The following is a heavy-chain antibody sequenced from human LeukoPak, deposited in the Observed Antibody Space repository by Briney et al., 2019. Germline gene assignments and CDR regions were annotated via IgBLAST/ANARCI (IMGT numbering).Heavy chain of an antibody. CDR3: ARDHYDSSGYSPRDY. Sequence: PGGSLRLSCAASGFTFSSYWMHWVRQAPGKGLVWVSRINSDGSSTSYADSVKGRFTISRDNAKNTLYLQMNSLRAEDTAVYYCARDHYDSSGYSPRDYWDQGTLVTVSS. CDR1: GFTFSSYW. D-gene: IGHD3-22*01. CDR2: INSDGSST. V-gene: IGHV3-74*01. J-gene: IGHJ4*02.